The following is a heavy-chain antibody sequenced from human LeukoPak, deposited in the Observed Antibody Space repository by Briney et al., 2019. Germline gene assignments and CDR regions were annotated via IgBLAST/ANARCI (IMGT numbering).Heavy chain of an antibody. CDR2: IYYSGST. D-gene: IGHD3-22*01. CDR3: ARLYYDSSGYDQICYFDY. Sequence: SETLSLTCTVSGCSISSSRYYWGWIRQPPGKGLEWIGSIYYSGSTYYNPSLKSRVTISVDTSKNQFSLNLSSVTAADTAVYYCARLYYDSSGYDQICYFDYWGQGTLVTVSS. J-gene: IGHJ4*02. V-gene: IGHV4-39*01. CDR1: GCSISSSRYY.